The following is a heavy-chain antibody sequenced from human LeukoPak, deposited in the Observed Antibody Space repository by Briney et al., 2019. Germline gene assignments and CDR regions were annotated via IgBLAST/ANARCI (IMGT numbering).Heavy chain of an antibody. CDR2: IKQDGSEK. V-gene: IGHV3-7*01. J-gene: IGHJ6*02. CDR3: ARDDYYGSGSYYNVPYGMDV. D-gene: IGHD3-10*01. CDR1: GFTFSSYW. Sequence: GGTLRLSCAASGFTFSSYWMSWVRQAPGKGLEWVANIKQDGSEKYYVDSVKGRFTISRDNAKNSLYLQMNSLRAEDTAVYYCARDDYYGSGSYYNVPYGMDVWGQGTTVTVSS.